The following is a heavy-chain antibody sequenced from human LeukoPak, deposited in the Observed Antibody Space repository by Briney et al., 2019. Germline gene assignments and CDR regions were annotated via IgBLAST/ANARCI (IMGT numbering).Heavy chain of an antibody. J-gene: IGHJ6*03. V-gene: IGHV3-9*01. CDR1: GFTFDDYA. D-gene: IGHD4-17*01. CDR2: ISWNSGSI. Sequence: PGGSLRLSCAASGFTFDDYAMHWVRQAPGKGLEWVSGISWNSGSIGYADSVKGRFTISRDNAKNSLYLQMNSLRAEDTALYYCAKDPTSSDYGDHAGYMDVWGKGTTVTVSS. CDR3: AKDPTSSDYGDHAGYMDV.